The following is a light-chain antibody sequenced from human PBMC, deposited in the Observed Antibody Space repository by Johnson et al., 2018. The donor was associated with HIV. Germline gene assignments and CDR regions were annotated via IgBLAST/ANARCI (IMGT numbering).Light chain of an antibody. CDR1: SSNIGNNY. V-gene: IGLV1-51*01. Sequence: QSVLTQPPSVSAAPGQKVTISCSGSSSNIGNNYVSWYQQLPGTSPKLLIYDKNKRPSGIPDRFSASKSGTSAILGITGLQTGDEADYYCGTWDNSLGAPYVFGIGTKVTVL. CDR3: GTWDNSLGAPYV. J-gene: IGLJ1*01. CDR2: DKN.